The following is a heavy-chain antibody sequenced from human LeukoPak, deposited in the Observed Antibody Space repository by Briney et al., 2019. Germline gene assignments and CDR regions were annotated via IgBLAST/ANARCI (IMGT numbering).Heavy chain of an antibody. CDR1: GYTFTSYY. Sequence: GASVKVSCKASGYTFTSYYMHWVRQAPGQGLEWMGVINPSGGSTSYAQKFQGRVTMTEDTSTDTAYMELSSLRSEDTAVYYCATGGLVGNFDYWGQGTLVTVSS. V-gene: IGHV1-46*01. D-gene: IGHD2-15*01. CDR3: ATGGLVGNFDY. CDR2: INPSGGST. J-gene: IGHJ4*02.